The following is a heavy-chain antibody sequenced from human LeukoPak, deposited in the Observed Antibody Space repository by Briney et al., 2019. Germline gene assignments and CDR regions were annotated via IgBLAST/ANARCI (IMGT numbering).Heavy chain of an antibody. D-gene: IGHD4-17*01. CDR1: GESFSGHY. V-gene: IGHV4-34*01. CDR2: VNHSGYT. J-gene: IGHJ4*02. Sequence: SEILSLTCAVYGESFSGHYWSFIRQTPGKGLEWIGEVNHSGYTNDNPSLKSRVTISVDTSKNQFSLRLRSVTAADTGVYFCARMTTGHDFWGQGTLVTVSS. CDR3: ARMTTGHDF.